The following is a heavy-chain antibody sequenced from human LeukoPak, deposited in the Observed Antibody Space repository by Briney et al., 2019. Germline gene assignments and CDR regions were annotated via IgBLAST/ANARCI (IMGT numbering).Heavy chain of an antibody. D-gene: IGHD1-26*01. Sequence: AAVKVSCMHSLYSLTRYGLKWGRQAPGQGVERMGWISAYNGKTCYAEKLQGRVTMTRDTSTSTAYMELRSLGSGDTAVYYCARDPITEWDLVYYHNYIHVWGTGTSVTISS. CDR2: ISAYNGKT. CDR3: ARDPITEWDLVYYHNYIHV. J-gene: IGHJ6*03. V-gene: IGHV1-18*01. CDR1: LYSLTRYG.